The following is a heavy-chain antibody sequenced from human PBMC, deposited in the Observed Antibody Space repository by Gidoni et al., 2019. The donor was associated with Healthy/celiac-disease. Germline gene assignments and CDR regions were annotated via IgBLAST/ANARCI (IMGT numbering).Heavy chain of an antibody. CDR1: GFTFSSYD. V-gene: IGHV3-13*01. CDR2: IGTAGDT. Sequence: EVQLVESGGGLVQPGGSLRLSCAASGFTFSSYDMPWVRQATGKGLEWVSAIGTAGDTYYPGSVKGRFTISRENAKNSLYLQMNSLRAGDTAVYYCARVPRYCSGGSCFDYWGQGTLVTVSS. J-gene: IGHJ4*02. D-gene: IGHD2-15*01. CDR3: ARVPRYCSGGSCFDY.